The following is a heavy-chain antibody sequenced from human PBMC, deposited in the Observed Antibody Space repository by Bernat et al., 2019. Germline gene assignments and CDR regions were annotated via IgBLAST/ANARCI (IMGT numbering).Heavy chain of an antibody. CDR2: IYYSGST. V-gene: IGHV4-31*03. D-gene: IGHD6-13*01. CDR1: GGSISSGGYY. CDR3: ARFSGIAAADPGWFDR. J-gene: IGHJ5*02. Sequence: QVQLQESGPGLVKPSQTLSLTCTVSGGSISSGGYYWSWIRQHPGKGLEWIGYIYYSGSTYYNPSLKSRVTISVDTSKNQFSLKLSSVTAADTAVYYCARFSGIAAADPGWFDRWGQGTLVTVSS.